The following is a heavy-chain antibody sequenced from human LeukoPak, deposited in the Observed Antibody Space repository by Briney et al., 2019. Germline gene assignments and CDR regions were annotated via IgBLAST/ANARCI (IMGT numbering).Heavy chain of an antibody. D-gene: IGHD5-18*01. CDR2: INPNSCGT. CDR1: GYTFTGYY. V-gene: IGHV1-2*02. CDR3: ARDPDMSSYGSVSWFAP. J-gene: IGHJ5*02. Sequence: EASVKLSCKASGYTFTGYYMHWVRQAPGQGLEWMGWINPNSCGTNYAQKFQGRVTMTRDTSISTAYMELSRLRSDDTAVYYCARDPDMSSYGSVSWFAPCSEGTLVTVSS.